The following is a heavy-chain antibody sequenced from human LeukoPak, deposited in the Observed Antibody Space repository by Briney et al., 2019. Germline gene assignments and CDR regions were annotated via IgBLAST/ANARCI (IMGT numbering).Heavy chain of an antibody. CDR3: ASSVRPYYYGSGSSNSFDY. Sequence: ASVKVSCKASGYTFTSDDINWVRQATGQGLEWMGWMNPNSGNRGYAQKFQGRVTITADKSTSTAYMELSSLRSEDTAVYYCASSVRPYYYGSGSSNSFDYWGQGTLVTVSS. V-gene: IGHV1-8*01. CDR1: GYTFTSDD. J-gene: IGHJ4*02. CDR2: MNPNSGNR. D-gene: IGHD3-10*01.